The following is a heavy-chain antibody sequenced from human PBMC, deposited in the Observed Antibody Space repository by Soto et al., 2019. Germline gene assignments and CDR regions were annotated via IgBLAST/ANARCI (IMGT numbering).Heavy chain of an antibody. CDR3: ARGPSGSGSYRDDY. D-gene: IGHD3-10*01. J-gene: IGHJ4*02. Sequence: GGSLRLSCAASGFTFSSYAMSWVRQAPGKGLEWVSAISGSGGSTYYADSVKGRFTISRDNSKNTLYLQMNSLRAEDTAVYYCARGPSGSGSYRDDYWGQGTLVTVSS. CDR2: ISGSGGST. V-gene: IGHV3-23*01. CDR1: GFTFSSYA.